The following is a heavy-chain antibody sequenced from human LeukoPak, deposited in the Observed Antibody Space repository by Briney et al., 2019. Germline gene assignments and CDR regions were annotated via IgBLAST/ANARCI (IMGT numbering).Heavy chain of an antibody. CDR3: ARLQWFGGYYFDY. Sequence: GGSLRLSCAASGFTFSSYEMNWVRQAPGKGLEWVSYISSSGSTIYYADSVKGRFTISRDNAKNSLYLQMNSLRAEDAAVYYCARLQWFGGYYFDYWGQGTRVTVSS. V-gene: IGHV3-48*03. CDR2: ISSSGSTI. CDR1: GFTFSSYE. D-gene: IGHD3-10*01. J-gene: IGHJ4*02.